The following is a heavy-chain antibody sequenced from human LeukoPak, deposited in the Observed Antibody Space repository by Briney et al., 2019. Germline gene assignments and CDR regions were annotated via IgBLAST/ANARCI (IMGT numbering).Heavy chain of an antibody. CDR2: IKQDGSEK. CDR3: ARDRVVRGVTLGFDP. J-gene: IGHJ5*02. CDR1: GFTFSSYW. D-gene: IGHD3-10*01. Sequence: GGSLRLSCAASGFTFSSYWMSWVRQAPGKGLEWLANIKQDGSEKYYVDSVKGRFTISRDNAKNSLYLQMNSLRAEDTAVYYCARDRVVRGVTLGFDPWGQGTLVTVSS. V-gene: IGHV3-7*01.